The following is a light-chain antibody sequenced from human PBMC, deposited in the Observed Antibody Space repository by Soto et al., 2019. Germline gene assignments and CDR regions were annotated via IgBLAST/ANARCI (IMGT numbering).Light chain of an antibody. CDR3: QTWGTGPLV. Sequence: PVLTQSPSASASLGASVKLTCTLSSGHTTYAIAWHQQQPEKGPRYLMNLNSDGSHSKGDGIPDRFSGSSSGAERYLTISSLQSEDEADYYCQTWGTGPLVFGGGTKLTVL. J-gene: IGLJ2*01. CDR2: LNSDGSH. CDR1: SGHTTYA. V-gene: IGLV4-69*01.